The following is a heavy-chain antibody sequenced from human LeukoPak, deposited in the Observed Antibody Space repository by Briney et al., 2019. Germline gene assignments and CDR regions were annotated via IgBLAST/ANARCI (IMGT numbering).Heavy chain of an antibody. Sequence: SETLSLTCTVSGGSISSSSYYWGWIRQPPGKGLEWIGSIYYSGSTYYNPSLKSRVTISVDTSKNQFSLKLSSVTAADTAVYYCARGRIVVVPAATYYMDVWGKGTTVTVSS. CDR3: ARGRIVVVPAATYYMDV. V-gene: IGHV4-39*07. CDR1: GGSISSSSYY. CDR2: IYYSGST. J-gene: IGHJ6*03. D-gene: IGHD2-2*01.